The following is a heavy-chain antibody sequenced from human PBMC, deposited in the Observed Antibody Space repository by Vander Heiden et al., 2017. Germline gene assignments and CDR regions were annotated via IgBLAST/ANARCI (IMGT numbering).Heavy chain of an antibody. Sequence: QVQLVESGGGVVQPGRSLRLSCAASGFIFSSYGIHWVRKAPGRGLEGVAIISYDGSDKNYADSVKGRFTVSRDNSRNTLFLQMNSLRAEDTAVYYCAKDLGYYDSRGYFNLWGQGTPVTVSS. V-gene: IGHV3-30*18. CDR1: GFIFSSYG. CDR2: ISYDGSDK. D-gene: IGHD3-22*01. J-gene: IGHJ5*02. CDR3: AKDLGYYDSRGYFNL.